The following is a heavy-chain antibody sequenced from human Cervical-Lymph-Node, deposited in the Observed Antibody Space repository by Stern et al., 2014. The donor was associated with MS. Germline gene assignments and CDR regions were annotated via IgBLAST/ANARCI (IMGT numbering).Heavy chain of an antibody. J-gene: IGHJ4*02. CDR2: ISFDGSKK. CDR1: GFTFNGYA. Sequence: QVQLVESGGGVVQPGRSLRVACAASGFTFNGYAMHWVRQAPGKGLEWVAIISFDGSKKYYADSVNGRFTISRDNAEDTLYLQMQSLRPEDTGIYYCARGTYDMWSALSLNTRNDYWGQGTLVTVSS. D-gene: IGHD3-3*01. V-gene: IGHV3-30*04. CDR3: ARGTYDMWSALSLNTRNDY.